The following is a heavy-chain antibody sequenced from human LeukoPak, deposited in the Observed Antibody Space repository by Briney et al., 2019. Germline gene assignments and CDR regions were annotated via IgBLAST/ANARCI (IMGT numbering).Heavy chain of an antibody. CDR1: GYTFTIYY. Sequence: ASVKVSCKASGYTFTIYYMHWVRQAPGQGLEWMGWINPNSGGTNYAQKFQGRVTMTRNTSISTAYMELSSLRSEDTAVYYCARGGYGVVVTAAWGFDPWGQGTLVTVSS. CDR2: INPNSGGT. CDR3: ARGGYGVVVTAAWGFDP. D-gene: IGHD2-21*02. V-gene: IGHV1-2*02. J-gene: IGHJ5*02.